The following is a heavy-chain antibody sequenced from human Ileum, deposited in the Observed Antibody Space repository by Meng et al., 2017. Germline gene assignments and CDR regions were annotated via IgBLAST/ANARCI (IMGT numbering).Heavy chain of an antibody. V-gene: IGHV4-4*02. CDR3: AHIFDS. J-gene: IGHJ4*02. CDR2: MNLGGSP. Sequence: QVQVQESGPGLVDPSGPLSLTCAASGRSIRSRDWWSWVRQPPGKGLEWIAEMNLGGSPNYNPSLKSRVTMSVDKSNDHLSLQLTSVTAADTAVYYCAHIFDSWGQGTLVTVSS. CDR1: GRSIRSRDW.